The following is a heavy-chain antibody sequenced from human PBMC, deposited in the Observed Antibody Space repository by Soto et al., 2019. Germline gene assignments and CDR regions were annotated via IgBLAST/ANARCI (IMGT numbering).Heavy chain of an antibody. J-gene: IGHJ4*02. CDR2: VIAYNCDT. Sequence: CKEPGLGKTSNGGGSPRQENRQGLEWMGWVIAYNCDTTYAQNVQGSVTMTTAPSTSTAYMELTGLRSDDTAVYYCARVGSVAAGRPFDYWGQGTVVPSL. D-gene: IGHD2-15*01. V-gene: IGHV1-18*01. CDR1: GLGKTSNG. CDR3: ARVGSVAAGRPFDY.